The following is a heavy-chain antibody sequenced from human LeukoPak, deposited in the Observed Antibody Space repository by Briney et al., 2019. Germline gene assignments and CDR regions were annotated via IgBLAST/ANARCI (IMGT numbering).Heavy chain of an antibody. CDR1: GYTFTGYY. D-gene: IGHD3-16*02. Sequence: ASVKVSCKASGYTFTGYYMHLVRQAPGQGLEWMGWINPNSGGTNYAQKFQGRVTMTRDTSISTAYMELSRLRSDDTAVYYCASSTSDMITFGGVIVPYYWGQGTLVTVSS. CDR2: INPNSGGT. J-gene: IGHJ4*02. V-gene: IGHV1-2*02. CDR3: ASSTSDMITFGGVIVPYY.